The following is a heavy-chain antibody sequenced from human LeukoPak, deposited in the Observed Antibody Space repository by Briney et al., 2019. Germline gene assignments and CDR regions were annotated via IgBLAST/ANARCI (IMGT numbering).Heavy chain of an antibody. D-gene: IGHD1-7*01. CDR2: ISWDGGST. J-gene: IGHJ4*02. CDR1: GFTLDDYA. Sequence: GGSLRLSCAASGFTLDDYAMHWVRQAPGKGLEWVSLISWDGGSTYYADSVKGRFTISRDNSKNSLNLQMNSLRAEDTALYYCAKGEGVETGTTYDYWGQGTLVTVSS. V-gene: IGHV3-43D*03. CDR3: AKGEGVETGTTYDY.